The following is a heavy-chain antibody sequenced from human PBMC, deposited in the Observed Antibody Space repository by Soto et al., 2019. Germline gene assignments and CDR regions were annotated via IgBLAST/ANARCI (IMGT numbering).Heavy chain of an antibody. D-gene: IGHD6-6*01. CDR3: ARHRARNWFDP. CDR1: GCSICSSSYY. CDR2: IYYSGST. J-gene: IGHJ5*02. V-gene: IGHV4-39*01. Sequence: SAPLSLPCIVSGCSICSSSYYWGWIRQPPGKGLEWIGSIYYSGSTYYNPSLKSRVTISVDTSKNQFSLKLSSVTAADTAVFYCARHRARNWFDPWGQGTLVTVSS.